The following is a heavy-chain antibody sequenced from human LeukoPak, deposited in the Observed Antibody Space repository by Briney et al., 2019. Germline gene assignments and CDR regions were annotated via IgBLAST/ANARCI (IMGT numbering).Heavy chain of an antibody. CDR1: RGTFSSYA. D-gene: IGHD5-12*01. J-gene: IGHJ6*04. Sequence: SVKVSCKASRGTFSSYAISWVRQAPGQGLEWMGGIIPIFGTANYAQKFQGRVTITADESTSTAYMELSSLRSEDTAVYYCARSRRGYTGYEAADYYYYYGMDVWGKGTTVTVSS. CDR3: ARSRRGYTGYEAADYYYYYGMDV. CDR2: IIPIFGTA. V-gene: IGHV1-69*13.